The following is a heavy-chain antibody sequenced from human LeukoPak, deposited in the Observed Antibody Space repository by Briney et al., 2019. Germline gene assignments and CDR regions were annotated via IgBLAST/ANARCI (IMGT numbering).Heavy chain of an antibody. V-gene: IGHV3-21*01. J-gene: IGHJ4*02. CDR3: ARAGPGGYCSATSCRNLFDY. CDR2: ISTGSNYI. D-gene: IGHD2-2*03. Sequence: GGSLRLSCAASGFTFSSYEMNWVRQAPGKGLEWVSSISTGSNYIYYADSVKGRFTISRDNAKNSLYLQMNSLRAEDTAVYYCARAGPGGYCSATSCRNLFDYWGQGTLVTVSS. CDR1: GFTFSSYE.